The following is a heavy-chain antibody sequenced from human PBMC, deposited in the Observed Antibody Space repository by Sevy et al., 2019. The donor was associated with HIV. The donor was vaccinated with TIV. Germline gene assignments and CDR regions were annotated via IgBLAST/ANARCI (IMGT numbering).Heavy chain of an antibody. CDR3: ARGIGSADAFDI. CDR1: GFTFSSYI. J-gene: IGHJ3*02. CDR2: ISTSSTV. V-gene: IGHV3-48*02. D-gene: IGHD2-21*01. Sequence: GGSLRLSCATSGFTFSSYIMNWVRQAPGKGLEWISYISTSSTVYYADSAKGRFTISRDNAKNSLYLQMNSLRDEDTAVYYCARGIGSADAFDIWGQGTMVTVSS.